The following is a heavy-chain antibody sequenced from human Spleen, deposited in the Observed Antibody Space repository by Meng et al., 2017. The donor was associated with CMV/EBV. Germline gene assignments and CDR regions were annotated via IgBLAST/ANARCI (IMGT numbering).Heavy chain of an antibody. CDR1: GFHFGTYW. Sequence: GESLKISCAGSGFHFGTYWMTWVRQAPGKALEWVANINQDASQKNYVDSVEGRFTISRDNAKNSMYLQMNSLRAEDTAVYYCGRDMNVWGQGTMVTVSS. CDR2: INQDASQK. V-gene: IGHV3-7*01. CDR3: GRDMNV. J-gene: IGHJ6*02.